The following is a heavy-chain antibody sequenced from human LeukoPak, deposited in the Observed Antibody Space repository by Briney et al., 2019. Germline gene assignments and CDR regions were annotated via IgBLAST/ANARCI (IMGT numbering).Heavy chain of an antibody. CDR1: GYTFTSYY. D-gene: IGHD6-13*01. Sequence: ASVKVSCKASGYTFTSYYMHWVRQAPGQGLEWMGIINPSGGSTSYAQKFQGGVTMTRDTSTSTVYMELSSLRSEDTAVYYCARVIAAAGAFDIWGQGTMVTVSS. J-gene: IGHJ3*02. CDR2: INPSGGST. CDR3: ARVIAAAGAFDI. V-gene: IGHV1-46*01.